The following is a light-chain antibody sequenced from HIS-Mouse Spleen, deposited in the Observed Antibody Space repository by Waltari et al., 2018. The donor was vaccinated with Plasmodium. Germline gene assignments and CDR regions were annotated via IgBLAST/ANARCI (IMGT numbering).Light chain of an antibody. Sequence: SYELTQPLSVSVALGQTARITCGGNNIGSKNVHWYQQKPGQAPVLVIYRDSNRPSGIPERLSGSNSGNTAPLTISRAEAGDEADYYCQVWDSSTVFGGGTKLTVL. CDR3: QVWDSSTV. J-gene: IGLJ3*02. V-gene: IGLV3-9*01. CDR1: NIGSKN. CDR2: RDS.